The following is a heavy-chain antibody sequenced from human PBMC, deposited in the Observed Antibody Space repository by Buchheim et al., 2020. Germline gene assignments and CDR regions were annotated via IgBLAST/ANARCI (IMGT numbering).Heavy chain of an antibody. V-gene: IGHV3-23*01. D-gene: IGHD3-3*01. J-gene: IGHJ5*02. Sequence: EVQLLESGGGLVQPGGSLRLSCAASGFTFSSYAMSWVRQAPGKGLEWVSAISGSGGSTYYADSVKGRFTISRDNSKNTLYLPMNSLRAEDTAVYYCAKDRLDDFWSGYYLGTWFDPWGQGTL. CDR2: ISGSGGST. CDR3: AKDRLDDFWSGYYLGTWFDP. CDR1: GFTFSSYA.